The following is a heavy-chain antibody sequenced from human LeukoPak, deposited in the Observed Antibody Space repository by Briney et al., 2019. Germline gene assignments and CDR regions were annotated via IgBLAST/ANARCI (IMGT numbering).Heavy chain of an antibody. CDR2: IQPDGNKE. J-gene: IGHJ5*02. D-gene: IGHD3-16*01. CDR1: GFTVSSNY. Sequence: GGSLRLSCAASGFTVSSNYMSWVRQAPGKGLEWVGNIQPDGNKEYPVDSVKGRFTISRDNARNSLFLQMNSLRVEDTAVYYCASQSYARFDPWGQGTLVTVSS. CDR3: ASQSYARFDP. V-gene: IGHV3-7*01.